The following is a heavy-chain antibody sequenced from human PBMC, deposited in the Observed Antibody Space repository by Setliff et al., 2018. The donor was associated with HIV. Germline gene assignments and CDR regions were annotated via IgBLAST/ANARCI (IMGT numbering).Heavy chain of an antibody. CDR1: GFSLASSGVG. D-gene: IGHD3-3*01. Sequence: SGPTCDPPQTLTLTCTVSGFSLASSGVGVGWVRQPPGEGLEWLALIYWDDDVRYNPSLKSRLTITKDTSKNHVDLTMSNMDPVDTATYFCVHVSFYREVYFDAWGQGIPVTVSS. J-gene: IGHJ4*01. CDR2: IYWDDDV. CDR3: VHVSFYREVYFDA. V-gene: IGHV2-5*02.